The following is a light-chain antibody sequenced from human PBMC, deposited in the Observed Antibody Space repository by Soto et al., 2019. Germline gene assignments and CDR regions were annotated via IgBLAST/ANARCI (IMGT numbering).Light chain of an antibody. J-gene: IGKJ4*01. Sequence: DIVMTQSPDSLAVSLGERATINCKSSQSVLSSSNNKNYLAWFQQKPGQPPNMVISWASTREAGVPDRFSGSGSGTDFTLTISNLQAEDVATYYCQPYYRVAVNFGGGTKVEIK. V-gene: IGKV4-1*01. CDR1: QSVLSSSNNKNY. CDR2: WAS. CDR3: QPYYRVAVN.